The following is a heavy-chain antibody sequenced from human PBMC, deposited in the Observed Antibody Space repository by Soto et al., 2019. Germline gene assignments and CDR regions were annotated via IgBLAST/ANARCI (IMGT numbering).Heavy chain of an antibody. Sequence: PSETLSLTCTVSGASISSYYWSWIRQPPGKGLEWIGYISYSGNTNYNPSLKSRVTISVDTSKNQFSLNLRSVTAADTAVYYCARRGEYSRYFDNWGQGTLVTVSS. CDR1: GASISSYY. D-gene: IGHD5-12*01. CDR3: ARRGEYSRYFDN. CDR2: ISYSGNT. V-gene: IGHV4-59*01. J-gene: IGHJ4*02.